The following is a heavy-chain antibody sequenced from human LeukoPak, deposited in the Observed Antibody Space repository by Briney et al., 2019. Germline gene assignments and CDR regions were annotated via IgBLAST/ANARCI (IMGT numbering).Heavy chain of an antibody. D-gene: IGHD5-18*01. Sequence: SETLSLTCAVYGGSFSGYYWSWIRQPPGKGLEWIGEINHSGSTNYNPSLKSRVTISVDTSKNQFSLKLSSVTAADTAVYYCARGYRGYSLDYWGQGTLVTVS. CDR2: INHSGST. CDR1: GGSFSGYY. CDR3: ARGYRGYSLDY. J-gene: IGHJ4*02. V-gene: IGHV4-34*01.